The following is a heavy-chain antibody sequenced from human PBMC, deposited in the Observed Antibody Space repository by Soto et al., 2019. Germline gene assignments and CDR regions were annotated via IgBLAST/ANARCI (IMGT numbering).Heavy chain of an antibody. CDR2: ISGYNGDT. CDR3: AKNGHPPYYYYGMDV. Sequence: ASVTVSCTESGFTFTSCAVQWARQAPGQGLEWMGWISGYNGDTNNAQKFQDRVTMTIDRSTATAYLELRSLTSDDTAVYYCAKNGHPPYYYYGMDVWGQGTTVTVSS. J-gene: IGHJ6*02. D-gene: IGHD2-8*01. V-gene: IGHV1-18*01. CDR1: GFTFTSCA.